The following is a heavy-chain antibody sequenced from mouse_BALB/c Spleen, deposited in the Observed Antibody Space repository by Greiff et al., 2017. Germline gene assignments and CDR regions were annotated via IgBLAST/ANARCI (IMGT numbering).Heavy chain of an antibody. J-gene: IGHJ4*01. Sequence: QVQLQQSGPELVRPGVSVKISCKGSSYTFTDYAMHWVKQSHAKSLEWIGVISTYYGNTNYNQKFKGKATMTVDKSSSTAYMELARLTSEDSAVYYCARGTYDGYYDYAMDYWGQGTSVTVSS. CDR2: ISTYYGNT. CDR1: SYTFTDYA. CDR3: ARGTYDGYYDYAMDY. D-gene: IGHD2-3*01. V-gene: IGHV1-67*01.